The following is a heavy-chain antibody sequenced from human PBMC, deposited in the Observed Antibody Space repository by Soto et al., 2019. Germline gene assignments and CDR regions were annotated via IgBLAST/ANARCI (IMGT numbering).Heavy chain of an antibody. CDR3: AKGKYDLGTGMDV. J-gene: IGHJ6*01. V-gene: IGHV3-30*18. D-gene: IGHD3-3*01. CDR2: ISYGGSNK. Sequence: HPGGSLRLSCAASGFTFSSYGMHWVRQAPGKGLEWVGVISYGGSNKYYADSVKGRFTISRDNSKNTLYLQMNSLRAEDTAVYYWAKGKYDLGTGMDVWGQGTRVSVSA. CDR1: GFTFSSYG.